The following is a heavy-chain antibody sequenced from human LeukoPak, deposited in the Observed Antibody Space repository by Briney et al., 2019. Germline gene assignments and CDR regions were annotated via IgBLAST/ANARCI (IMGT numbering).Heavy chain of an antibody. D-gene: IGHD6-13*01. V-gene: IGHV4-4*07. CDR1: GGSNSSYY. CDR2: IYTSGST. J-gene: IGHJ4*02. Sequence: TSETLSLTCTVSGGSNSSYYWSWIRQPAGRGLEWIGRIYTSGSTNYNPSLKSRVTMSVDTSKNQFSLKLSSVTAADTAVYYCARAWSSSSWYGFDYWGQGTLVTVSS. CDR3: ARAWSSSSWYGFDY.